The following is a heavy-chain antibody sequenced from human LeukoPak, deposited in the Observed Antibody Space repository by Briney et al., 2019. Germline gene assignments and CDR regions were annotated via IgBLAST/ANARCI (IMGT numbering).Heavy chain of an antibody. D-gene: IGHD6-13*01. CDR2: IIPIFGTA. Sequence: SVKVSCKASGGTFSSYAISWVRQAPGQGLEWMGRIIPIFGTANSAQKFQGRVTLTADTSPSTAYMELSSLRSEDTAVYYCARDEPRVAAAAPSHFDYWGQGTLVTVSS. V-gene: IGHV1-69*06. J-gene: IGHJ4*02. CDR1: GGTFSSYA. CDR3: ARDEPRVAAAAPSHFDY.